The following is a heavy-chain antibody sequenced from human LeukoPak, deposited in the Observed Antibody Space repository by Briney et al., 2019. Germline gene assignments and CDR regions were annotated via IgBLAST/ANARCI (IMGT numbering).Heavy chain of an antibody. CDR1: GGSISSSNYY. V-gene: IGHV4-39*07. CDR3: ARGLAITTVTPELEYFHH. CDR2: IYYRGST. D-gene: IGHD4-17*01. J-gene: IGHJ1*01. Sequence: SETLSLTCTVSGGSISSSNYYWGWIRQPPGKGLELEWIGNIYYRGSTYYNPSLKSRVTISVDTSKNQFSLKLSSVTAADPAVYYCARGLAITTVTPELEYFHHWGQGTLVTVSS.